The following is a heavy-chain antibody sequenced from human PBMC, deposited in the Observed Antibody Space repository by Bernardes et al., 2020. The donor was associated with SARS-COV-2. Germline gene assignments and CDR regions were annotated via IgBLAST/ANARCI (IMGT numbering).Heavy chain of an antibody. CDR2: ISVYNGDT. D-gene: IGHD6-19*01. CDR1: GYTFSSFG. CDR3: ARAQWLVSWFGT. V-gene: IGHV1-18*01. Sequence: ASVKVYCKASGYTFSSFGLSWVRQAPGPGLEWLGWISVYNGDTKYAQNLQGRVTMTTDASTSTAYMDLRSLTSDDTAVYYCARAQWLVSWFGTWGQGTLVTVSA. J-gene: IGHJ5*02.